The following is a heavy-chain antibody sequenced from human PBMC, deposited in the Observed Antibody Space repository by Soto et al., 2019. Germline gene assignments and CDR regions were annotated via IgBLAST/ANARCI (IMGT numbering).Heavy chain of an antibody. CDR2: ISYGGSSK. Sequence: QVQLVESGGGVVQPGRSLRLSCAASGVTFSNYAMHWVRQAPGKGLEWVAIISYGGSSKDYADSVKGRFTISRDDSKNTLYLEMASLRAEDTALYYCARDRAHILGFDSWGQGTLVTVSS. D-gene: IGHD2-8*02. V-gene: IGHV3-30-3*01. CDR1: GVTFSNYA. J-gene: IGHJ4*02. CDR3: ARDRAHILGFDS.